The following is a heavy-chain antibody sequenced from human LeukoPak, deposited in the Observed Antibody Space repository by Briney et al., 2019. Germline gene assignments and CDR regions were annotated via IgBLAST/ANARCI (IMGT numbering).Heavy chain of an antibody. CDR3: AKRGGGNYYFDY. V-gene: IGHV3-23*01. D-gene: IGHD2-21*01. CDR2: ISGSGGST. Sequence: GESLKISCKGSGYSFTAYWIGWVRQAPGKGLEWVSAISGSGGSTYYADSVKGRFTISRDNSKNTLYLQMNSLRAEDTAVYYCAKRGGGNYYFDYWGQGTLVTVSS. J-gene: IGHJ4*02. CDR1: GYSFTAYW.